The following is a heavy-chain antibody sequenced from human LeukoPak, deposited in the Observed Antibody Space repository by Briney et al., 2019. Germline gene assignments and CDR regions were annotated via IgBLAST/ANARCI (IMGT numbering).Heavy chain of an antibody. Sequence: SETLSLTCTVSGGSISSSSYYWGWIRQPPGKGLEWIGSIYYSGSAYYNPSLKSRVTISVDTSKNQFSLKLSSVTAADTAVYYCARQGLHTRNNWFDPWGQGTLVTVSS. V-gene: IGHV4-39*01. CDR2: IYYSGSA. CDR3: ARQGLHTRNNWFDP. D-gene: IGHD1-26*01. CDR1: GGSISSSSYY. J-gene: IGHJ5*02.